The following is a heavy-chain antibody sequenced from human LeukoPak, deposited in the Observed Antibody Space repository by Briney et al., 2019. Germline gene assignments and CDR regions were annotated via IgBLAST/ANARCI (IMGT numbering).Heavy chain of an antibody. CDR2: IYPGDSDT. CDR3: VRQEYYHDSGAPLLDY. J-gene: IGHJ4*02. Sequence: GESLKISCKVSGYSLASYWIGLVRQMPGKGLEWMGIIYPGDSDTRYSPSFQGQVTISADKSISTAYLQWSSLKASDTAMYYCVRQEYYHDSGAPLLDYWGQGTLVTVSS. CDR1: GYSLASYW. D-gene: IGHD3-22*01. V-gene: IGHV5-51*01.